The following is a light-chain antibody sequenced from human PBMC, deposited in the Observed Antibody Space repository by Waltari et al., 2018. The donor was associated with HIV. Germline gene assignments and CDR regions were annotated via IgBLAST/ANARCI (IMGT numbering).Light chain of an antibody. CDR1: SSNIGNNF. CDR3: ETWDSSLSVVV. CDR2: ENN. Sequence: QSVLTQPPSVSAAPGQKVTISCSGSSSNIGNNFFSWSKQLPGTAPKLLIYENNYRPSGIPDRFSGSKSVTSATLDISGLQTGDEATYFCETWDSSLSVVVFGGGTKLTVL. J-gene: IGLJ2*01. V-gene: IGLV1-51*02.